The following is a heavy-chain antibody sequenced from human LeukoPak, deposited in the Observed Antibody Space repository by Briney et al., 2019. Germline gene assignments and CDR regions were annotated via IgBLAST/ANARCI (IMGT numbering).Heavy chain of an antibody. V-gene: IGHV3-30*04. CDR1: GFTFSSYA. J-gene: IGHJ4*02. Sequence: PGGSLRLSCAASGFTFSSYAMHWVRQAPGKGLEWVAVISYDGSNKYYADSVKGRFTISRDNSKDTLYLQMNSLRAEDTAVYYCAREEHILTGYYPGYWGQGTLVTVSS. CDR3: AREEHILTGYYPGY. CDR2: ISYDGSNK. D-gene: IGHD3-9*01.